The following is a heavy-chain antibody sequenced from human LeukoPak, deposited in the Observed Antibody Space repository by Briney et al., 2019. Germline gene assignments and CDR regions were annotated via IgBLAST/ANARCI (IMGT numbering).Heavy chain of an antibody. CDR2: ISGSGGST. V-gene: IGHV3-23*01. CDR1: GFTFSSYA. J-gene: IGHJ5*02. D-gene: IGHD1-1*01. Sequence: GGSLRLSCAASGFTFSSYAMSWVRQAPGKGLEWVSAISGSGGSTYYADSVKGRFTISRDNSKNTLYLQMNSLRAEDTAVYYCAKLDRVAPRVGGFDPWGQGTLVTVSS. CDR3: AKLDRVAPRVGGFDP.